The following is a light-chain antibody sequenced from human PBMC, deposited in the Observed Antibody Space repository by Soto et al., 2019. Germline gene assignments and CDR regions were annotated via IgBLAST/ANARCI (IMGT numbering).Light chain of an antibody. V-gene: IGKV1-39*01. CDR2: AAS. CDR3: QQSDSTPRYT. Sequence: DIQMTQSPYSLSASVGDRVTITCRASQSISSYLNWYQQKPGKAPKLLIYAASSLQSGVPSRFSGSGSGTDFTLTIISLQPEDFATYYCQQSDSTPRYTFGQGTKLEIK. CDR1: QSISSY. J-gene: IGKJ2*01.